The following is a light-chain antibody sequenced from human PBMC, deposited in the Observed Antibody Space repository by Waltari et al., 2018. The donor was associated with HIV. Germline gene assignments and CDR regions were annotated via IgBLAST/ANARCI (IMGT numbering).Light chain of an antibody. CDR2: DAS. CDR3: QQRSNWPT. J-gene: IGKJ5*01. Sequence: EIVLTQSPAPLSLSPGERATLSCRASQSVSSYLAWYQQKPGQAPRLLTYDASNRATGIPARFSGSGSGTDFTLTISSLEPEDFAVYYCQQRSNWPTFGQGTRLEIK. V-gene: IGKV3-11*01. CDR1: QSVSSY.